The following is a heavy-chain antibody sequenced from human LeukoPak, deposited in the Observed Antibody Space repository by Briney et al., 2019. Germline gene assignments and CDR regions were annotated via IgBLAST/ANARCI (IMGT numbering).Heavy chain of an antibody. CDR3: ARKDPRGWLHDY. D-gene: IGHD5-24*01. CDR2: IWNDGSNS. V-gene: IGHV3-30*02. J-gene: IGHJ4*02. CDR1: GFTFSSFG. Sequence: PGGSLRLSCAASGFTFSSFGMHWVRQAPGKGLEWVAVIWNDGSNSYYADSVKGRFTISRDNSKNTLYLQMNSLRAEDTAVYYCARKDPRGWLHDYWGQGTLVTVSS.